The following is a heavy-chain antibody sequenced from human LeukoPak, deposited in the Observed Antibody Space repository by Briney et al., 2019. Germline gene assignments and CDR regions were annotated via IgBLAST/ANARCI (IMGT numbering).Heavy chain of an antibody. CDR1: GFTFSKFG. D-gene: IGHD3-9*01. J-gene: IGHJ4*02. V-gene: IGHV3-23*01. Sequence: GGSLRLSCAASGFTFSKFGMSWVRQAPGKGLEWVSAISPSRASTYYADSVKGRFTISRDDSKNMLYLQLNSLRAEDTAVYYCAKGFDPDGYWGRGTLVTVSS. CDR3: AKGFDPDGY. CDR2: ISPSRAST.